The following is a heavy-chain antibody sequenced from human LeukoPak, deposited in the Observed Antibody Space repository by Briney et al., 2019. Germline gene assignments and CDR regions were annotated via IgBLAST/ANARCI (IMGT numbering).Heavy chain of an antibody. CDR3: ARGYGMKIPSDFDY. J-gene: IGHJ4*02. Sequence: SETLSLTCAVYGGSFSGYYWSWIRQPPGKGLEWIGEINHSGSTNYNPSLKSRVTISVDTSKNQFSLKLSSVTAADTAVYYCARGYGMKIPSDFDYWGQGTLVTVPS. D-gene: IGHD4-17*01. CDR2: INHSGST. V-gene: IGHV4-34*01. CDR1: GGSFSGYY.